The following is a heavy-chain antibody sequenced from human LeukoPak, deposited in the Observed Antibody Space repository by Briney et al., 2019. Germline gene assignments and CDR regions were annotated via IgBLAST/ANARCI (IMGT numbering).Heavy chain of an antibody. Sequence: GGSLRLSCAASGFTFSSYAMSWVRQAPGKGLEWVSAISGSGGSTYYADSVKGRFTISRDNSKNTLYLQMNSLRAEDTAAYYCAKGIAVAGTSLIYYYYGMDVWGQGTTVTVSS. CDR3: AKGIAVAGTSLIYYYYGMDV. CDR2: ISGSGGST. V-gene: IGHV3-23*01. D-gene: IGHD6-19*01. J-gene: IGHJ6*02. CDR1: GFTFSSYA.